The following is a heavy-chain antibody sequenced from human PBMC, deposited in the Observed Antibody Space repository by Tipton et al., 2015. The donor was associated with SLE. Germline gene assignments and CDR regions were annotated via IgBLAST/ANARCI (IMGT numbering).Heavy chain of an antibody. D-gene: IGHD2-2*01. CDR1: GFTFSSYS. V-gene: IGHV3-23*01. J-gene: IGHJ4*02. CDR3: AREVVPANFDY. Sequence: SLRLSCAASGFTFSSYSMNWVRQAPGKGLEWVSAISGSGGSAYYADSVKGRFTISRDNSKSTLYLQMNSLRAEDTAVYFCAREVVPANFDYWGQGTLLTVSS. CDR2: ISGSGGSA.